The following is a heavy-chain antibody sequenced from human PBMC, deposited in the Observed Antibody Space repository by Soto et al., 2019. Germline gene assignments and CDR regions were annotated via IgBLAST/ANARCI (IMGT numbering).Heavy chain of an antibody. Sequence: PGGSLRLSCAASGFTFTSYSMNWVREAQGKGLEWVSSISSSSDYIYYADSMKGRVTISRDNAKNSLYLDINSLTGEDTAVYYCARGRVYAPGPHDFWGQGPLVTVSS. CDR3: ARGRVYAPGPHDF. D-gene: IGHD6-13*01. J-gene: IGHJ4*02. V-gene: IGHV3-21*06. CDR1: GFTFTSYS. CDR2: ISSSSDYI.